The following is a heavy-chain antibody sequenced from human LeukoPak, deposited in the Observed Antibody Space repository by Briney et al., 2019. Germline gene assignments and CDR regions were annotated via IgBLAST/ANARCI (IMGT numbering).Heavy chain of an antibody. V-gene: IGHV1-46*01. CDR3: ARGVYCSSTSCPAPYYYYGMDV. CDR2: INPNDGST. Sequence: GASVKVSCKASGYTFTNYWIQWVRQAPGQGLEWEALINPNDGSTTYAHKFQGRVTMTRDTSTSTVYMDLSSLTSEDTAVYYCARGVYCSSTSCPAPYYYYGMDVWGQGTTVTVSS. D-gene: IGHD2-2*01. CDR1: GYTFTNYW. J-gene: IGHJ6*02.